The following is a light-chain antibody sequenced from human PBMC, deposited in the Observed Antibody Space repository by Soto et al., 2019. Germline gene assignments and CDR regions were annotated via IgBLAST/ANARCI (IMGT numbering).Light chain of an antibody. CDR3: QHSTTYFYT. J-gene: IGKJ2*01. CDR2: KAS. V-gene: IGKV1-5*03. Sequence: DIQMTQSPSTLSASIGDRVTISCRASQTIENWLAWFQQKPGKPPKLLIYKASTLKSGVPSRFSGSGSGTDFTLTITSLQPDDTATYYCQHSTTYFYTFGQGTKLEIK. CDR1: QTIENW.